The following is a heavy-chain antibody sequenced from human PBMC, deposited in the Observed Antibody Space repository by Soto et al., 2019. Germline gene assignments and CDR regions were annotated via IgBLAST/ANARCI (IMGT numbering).Heavy chain of an antibody. V-gene: IGHV3-74*01. J-gene: IGHJ3*01. Sequence: GESLKISCAASGFTFNIYWMHWVRQAPGKGLVWVSRINSDGSSTSYADSVKGRFTISRDNARNTLYLQMNSLRAEDTAVYYCARDGNGLALWGQGTMVTVSS. CDR2: INSDGSST. CDR1: GFTFNIYW. CDR3: ARDGNGLAL. D-gene: IGHD2-15*01.